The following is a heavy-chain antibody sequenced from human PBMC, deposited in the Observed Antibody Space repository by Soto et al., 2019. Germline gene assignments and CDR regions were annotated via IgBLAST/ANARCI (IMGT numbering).Heavy chain of an antibody. CDR2: ISGSGDST. V-gene: IGHV3-23*01. CDR3: ARRGSGSDYAY. Sequence: EVQLLESGGGLVQPGGSLRLSCAASGFTFSSYAMRWVRQAPVKGLEWVSAISGSGDSTYYADSVKGRFTISRDNSKNTLYLQMNSLRAEDTAVYYCARRGSGSDYAYWGQGTLVTVSS. J-gene: IGHJ4*02. CDR1: GFTFSSYA. D-gene: IGHD1-26*01.